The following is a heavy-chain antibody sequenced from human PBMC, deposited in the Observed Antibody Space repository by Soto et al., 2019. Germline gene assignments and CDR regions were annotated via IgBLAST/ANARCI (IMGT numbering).Heavy chain of an antibody. CDR3: ATGPGRDYDSSGHFY. CDR1: GYTLTELS. J-gene: IGHJ4*02. Sequence: ASVKVSCKVSGYTLTELSMHWVRQAPGKGLEWMGGFDPEDGETIYAQKFQGRVTMTEDTSTDTAYMELSSLRSEDTAVYYCATGPGRDYDSSGHFYWGQGSLATVSS. CDR2: FDPEDGET. D-gene: IGHD3-22*01. V-gene: IGHV1-24*01.